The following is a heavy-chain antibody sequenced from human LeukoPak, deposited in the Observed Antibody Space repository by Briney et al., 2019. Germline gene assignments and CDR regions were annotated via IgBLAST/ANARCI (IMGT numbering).Heavy chain of an antibody. CDR3: ARVGSSGFFSDY. J-gene: IGHJ4*02. D-gene: IGHD3-22*01. CDR1: GFTFSDYY. Sequence: GGSLRLSCAASGFTFSDYYMSWIRQAPGKELEWVSYISSSGSTIYYADPVKGRFTISRDNAKNSLYLQMNSLRAEDTAVYYCARVGSSGFFSDYWGQGTLVTVSS. V-gene: IGHV3-11*01. CDR2: ISSSGSTI.